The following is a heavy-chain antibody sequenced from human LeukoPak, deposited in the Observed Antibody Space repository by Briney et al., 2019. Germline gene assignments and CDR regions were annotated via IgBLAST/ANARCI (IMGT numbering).Heavy chain of an antibody. D-gene: IGHD6-19*01. V-gene: IGHV3-20*04. Sequence: GGSLRLSCAASGFTFDDYGMSWVRQAPGKGLEWVSGINWNGGSIGYADSVKGRFTISRDNAKNSLYLQMNSLRAEDTALYYCARGLVAGTPPDLDYWGQGTLVTVSS. J-gene: IGHJ4*02. CDR2: INWNGGSI. CDR1: GFTFDDYG. CDR3: ARGLVAGTPPDLDY.